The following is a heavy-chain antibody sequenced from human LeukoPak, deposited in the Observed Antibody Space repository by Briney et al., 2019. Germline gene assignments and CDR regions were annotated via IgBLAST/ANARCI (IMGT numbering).Heavy chain of an antibody. D-gene: IGHD4-17*01. J-gene: IGHJ4*02. CDR1: GGSISSRTYY. V-gene: IGHV4-39*01. CDR3: ARGPTTKYLDS. Sequence: SETLSLTCTVSGGSISSRTYYWGWIRQPPGKGREGIATIYYSGTTYYNPTLKSRITISVDTSQNQFYLMLSSLTAADTAVYYCARGPTTKYLDSWGQGTLVTVSS. CDR2: IYYSGTT.